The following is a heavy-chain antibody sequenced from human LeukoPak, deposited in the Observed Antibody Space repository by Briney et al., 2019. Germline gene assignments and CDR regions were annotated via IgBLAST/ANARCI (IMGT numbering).Heavy chain of an antibody. D-gene: IGHD3-22*01. CDR2: ISGSGGST. CDR1: GFTFSSYA. V-gene: IGHV3-23*01. J-gene: IGHJ4*02. Sequence: GGSLRLSCAASGFTFSSYAMSWVRQAPGKGLEWVSAISGSGGSTYYADSVKGRFTISRGNSKNTLYLQMNSLRAEDTAEYYCALQQDSSGYYSDYWGQGTLVTVSS. CDR3: ALQQDSSGYYSDY.